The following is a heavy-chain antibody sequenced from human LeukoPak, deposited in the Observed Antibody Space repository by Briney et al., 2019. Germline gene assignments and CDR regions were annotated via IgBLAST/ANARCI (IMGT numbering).Heavy chain of an antibody. CDR3: AAWTDRGYSY. Sequence: GGALRLSCTASGFTFSRSWMNWIRQAPGKGLEWVANINPDGDGMSFVDSVKGRFTMSRDNAQSSLHLQMNSLRVEDTAFYYCAAWTDRGYSYWGQGVLVTVSS. CDR2: INPDGDGM. V-gene: IGHV3-7*01. D-gene: IGHD5-12*01. J-gene: IGHJ4*02. CDR1: GFTFSRSW.